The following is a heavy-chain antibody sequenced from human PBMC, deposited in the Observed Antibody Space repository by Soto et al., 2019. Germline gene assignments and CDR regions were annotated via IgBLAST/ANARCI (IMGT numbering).Heavy chain of an antibody. Sequence: NPSETLSLTCTVSGGSISSGGYYWSWIRQHPGKGLEWIGYIYYSGSTYYNPSLKSRVTISVDTSKNQFSLKLSSVTAADTAVYYCARDNASGDYVWGSYRPYGMDVWGQGTTVTVSS. CDR2: IYYSGST. V-gene: IGHV4-31*03. J-gene: IGHJ6*02. CDR3: ARDNASGDYVWGSYRPYGMDV. D-gene: IGHD3-16*02. CDR1: GGSISSGGYY.